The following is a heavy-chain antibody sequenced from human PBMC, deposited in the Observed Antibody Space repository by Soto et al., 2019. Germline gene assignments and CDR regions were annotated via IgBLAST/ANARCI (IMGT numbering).Heavy chain of an antibody. Sequence: PWGSLRLSCAASGFTFSSYGMHWVRQAPGKGLEWVAVISYDGSNKYYADSVKGRFTISRDNSKNTLYLQMNSLRAEDTAVYYCAKNRIAVPGEDAFDIWGNGNMVIV. D-gene: IGHD6-19*01. CDR2: ISYDGSNK. CDR3: AKNRIAVPGEDAFDI. J-gene: IGHJ3*02. V-gene: IGHV3-30*18. CDR1: GFTFSSYG.